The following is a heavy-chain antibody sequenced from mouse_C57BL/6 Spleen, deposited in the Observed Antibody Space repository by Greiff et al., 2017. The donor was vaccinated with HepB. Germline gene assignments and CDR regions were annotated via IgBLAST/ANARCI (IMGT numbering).Heavy chain of an antibody. Sequence: VQLQQSGTVLARPGASVKMSCKTSGYTFTSYWMHWVKQRPGQGLEWIGAIYPGNSDTSYNQKFKGKAKLTAVTSASTAYMELSSLTNEDSAVYYCTRRTTAVYWYFDVWGTGTTVTVSS. CDR1: GYTFTSYW. J-gene: IGHJ1*03. V-gene: IGHV1-5*01. D-gene: IGHD1-2*01. CDR3: TRRTTAVYWYFDV. CDR2: IYPGNSDT.